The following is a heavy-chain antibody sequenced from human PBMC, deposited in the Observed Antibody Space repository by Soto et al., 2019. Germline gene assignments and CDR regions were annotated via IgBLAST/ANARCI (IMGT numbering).Heavy chain of an antibody. V-gene: IGHV4-4*02. CDR2: IYHSGST. CDR1: GGSISSSNW. D-gene: IGHD4-17*01. J-gene: IGHJ4*02. CDR3: ARDPNLDYGDYGSYFDY. Sequence: QVQLQESGPGLVKPSGTLSLTCAVSGGSISSSNWWSWVRQPPGEGLEWIGEIYHSGSTNYNPSHTSRVTISVDKSKNQFSLKLRSVPTADTSGYYGARDPNLDYGDYGSYFDYWGQGTLVTVSS.